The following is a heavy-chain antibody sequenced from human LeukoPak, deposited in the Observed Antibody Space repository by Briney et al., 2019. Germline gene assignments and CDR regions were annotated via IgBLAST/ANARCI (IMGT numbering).Heavy chain of an antibody. D-gene: IGHD3-9*01. J-gene: IGHJ3*01. CDR1: GFTFSSYW. CDR3: ASIDSNDAFDV. V-gene: IGHV3-21*01. Sequence: GGSLRLSCAASGFTFSSYWMHWVRQAPGKGLEWVSSISSSSSYIHYADSVKGRFTISRDNAKKSVYLQMNSLRAEDTAVYYCASIDSNDAFDVWGQGTMVTVSS. CDR2: ISSSSSYI.